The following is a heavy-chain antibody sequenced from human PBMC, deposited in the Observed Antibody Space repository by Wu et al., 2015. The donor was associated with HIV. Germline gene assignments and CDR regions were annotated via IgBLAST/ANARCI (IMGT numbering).Heavy chain of an antibody. J-gene: IGHJ4*02. V-gene: IGHV1-69*12. CDR2: IIPIFGTA. D-gene: IGHD5-18*01. Sequence: QVQLVQSGAEVKKPGSSVKVSCKAAGGTFSSFSVSWVRQAPGQGLEWMGGIIPIFGTANYAQKFQGRVTITADESTSTAYMELSSLRSEDTAVYYCARKRWGYSYGIFDYWGQGTLVTVSS. CDR3: ARKRWGYSYGIFDY. CDR1: GGTFSSFS.